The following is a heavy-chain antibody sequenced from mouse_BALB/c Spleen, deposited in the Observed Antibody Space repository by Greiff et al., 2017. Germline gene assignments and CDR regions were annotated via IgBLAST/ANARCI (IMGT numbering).Heavy chain of an antibody. Sequence: EVKLQESGAELVRSGASVKLSCTASGFNIKDYYMHWVKQRPEQGLEWIGWIDPENGDTEYAPKFQGKATMTADTSSNTAYLQLSSLTSEDTAVYYCNAPQDSSGPAWFAYWGQGTLVTVSA. CDR3: NAPQDSSGPAWFAY. V-gene: IGHV14-4*02. CDR2: IDPENGDT. CDR1: GFNIKDYY. J-gene: IGHJ3*01. D-gene: IGHD3-2*01.